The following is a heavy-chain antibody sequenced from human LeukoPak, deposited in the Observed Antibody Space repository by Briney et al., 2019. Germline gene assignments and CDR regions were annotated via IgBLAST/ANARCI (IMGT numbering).Heavy chain of an antibody. Sequence: GGSLRLSCAASGFTFNDYGMHWVRQAPGKGLEWVAVISFDGSDEFYADSVKGRFTIFRDNFKNTLYLQLNSLRAEDTAIYYCVKADSGYYRWGQGTLVTVSS. V-gene: IGHV3-30*18. J-gene: IGHJ5*02. D-gene: IGHD3-22*01. CDR1: GFTFNDYG. CDR2: ISFDGSDE. CDR3: VKADSGYYR.